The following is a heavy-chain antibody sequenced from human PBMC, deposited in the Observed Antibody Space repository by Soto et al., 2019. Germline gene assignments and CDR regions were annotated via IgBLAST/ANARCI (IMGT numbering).Heavy chain of an antibody. V-gene: IGHV3-53*01. D-gene: IGHD3-22*01. CDR2: IYSGGST. CDR1: GFTVGSNY. Sequence: GGSLRLSCAASGFTVGSNYMSWVRQAPGKGLEWVSVIYSGGSTYYADSVEGRFTISRDNSKNTLYLQMNSLRAEDTAVYYCARSPVNYYDSSGYYHLDYWGQGTLVTVSS. CDR3: ARSPVNYYDSSGYYHLDY. J-gene: IGHJ4*02.